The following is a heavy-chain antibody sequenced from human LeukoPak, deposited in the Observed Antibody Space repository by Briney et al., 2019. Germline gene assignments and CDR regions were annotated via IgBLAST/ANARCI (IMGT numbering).Heavy chain of an antibody. CDR3: TRRSSAAGRQYFDY. V-gene: IGHV3-15*01. D-gene: IGHD6-13*01. J-gene: IGHJ4*02. CDR2: IKSETDGGTT. CDR1: GFTFSDHY. Sequence: GGSLRLSCAASGFTFSDHYMDWVRQAPGEGLEWVGRIKSETDGGTTDYAAPVKGTFTISRDDSENTLYLQMNSLKTEDTAVYYCTRRSSAAGRQYFDYWGQGTLVTVSS.